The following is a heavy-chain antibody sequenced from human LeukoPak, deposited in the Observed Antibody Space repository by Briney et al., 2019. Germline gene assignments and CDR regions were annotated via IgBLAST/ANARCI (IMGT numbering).Heavy chain of an antibody. V-gene: IGHV1-18*01. Sequence: ASVKVSCKASGYIFTSYGISWVRQAPGQGLEWMGWINTYNGNTYYAQMLQGRVTMTTDTSTSAAYMELRSLRSDDTAVYYCARGDSSDYWGQGTLVTVSS. J-gene: IGHJ4*02. CDR3: ARGDSSDY. CDR2: INTYNGNT. D-gene: IGHD6-13*01. CDR1: GYIFTSYG.